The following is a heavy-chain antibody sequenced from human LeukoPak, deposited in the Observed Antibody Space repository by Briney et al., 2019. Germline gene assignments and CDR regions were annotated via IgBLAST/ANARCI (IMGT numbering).Heavy chain of an antibody. Sequence: ASVKVSCKTSGYTFADYFIHWVRQAPGQGLEWMGRINANSGGTEYQQKFQGRVTMTRDTSISTAYVEVDWLISDDTAIYYCARDVSSTPNWEFDYWGQGTLVTVSS. CDR3: ARDVSSTPNWEFDY. J-gene: IGHJ4*02. CDR1: GYTFADYF. V-gene: IGHV1-2*06. CDR2: INANSGGT. D-gene: IGHD1-26*01.